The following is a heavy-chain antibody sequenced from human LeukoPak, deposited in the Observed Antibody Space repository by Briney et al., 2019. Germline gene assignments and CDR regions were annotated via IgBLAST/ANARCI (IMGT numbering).Heavy chain of an antibody. D-gene: IGHD5-18*01. V-gene: IGHV4-34*01. CDR2: INHSGST. Sequence: SGTLSLTCAVYGGSFSGYYWSWIRQPPGKGLEWIGEINHSGSTNYNPSLKSRVTISVDTSKNQFSLKLSSVTAADTAVYYCARGNTATNYYYYVDVWGKGTTVTVSS. CDR1: GGSFSGYY. J-gene: IGHJ6*03. CDR3: ARGNTATNYYYYVDV.